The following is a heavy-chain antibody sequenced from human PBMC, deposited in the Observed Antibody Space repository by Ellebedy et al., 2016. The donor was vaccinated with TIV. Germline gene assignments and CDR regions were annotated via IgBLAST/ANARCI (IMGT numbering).Heavy chain of an antibody. J-gene: IGHJ6*02. Sequence: SVKVSXKASGGIFSSYAISWVRPAPGQGLEWMGRIIPILGIANYAQKFQGRVTITADKSTSTAYMELSSLRSEDTAVYYCARIYCGGDCYSTYYYYGMDVWGQGTTVTVSS. CDR3: ARIYCGGDCYSTYYYYGMDV. CDR2: IIPILGIA. D-gene: IGHD2-21*02. CDR1: GGIFSSYA. V-gene: IGHV1-69*04.